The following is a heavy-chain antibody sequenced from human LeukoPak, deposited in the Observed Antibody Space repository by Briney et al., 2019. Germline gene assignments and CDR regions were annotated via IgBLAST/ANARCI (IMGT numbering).Heavy chain of an antibody. CDR3: AKTVSGSYSYQGGDY. V-gene: IGHV3-23*01. CDR1: GFTFSSYA. D-gene: IGHD3-10*01. Sequence: PGGSLRLSCAAAGFTFSSYAMTWVRQAPGKGLEWVSAISGSGGSAYYADSVKGRFTITRDNSKNTLYLQMTSLRAEDTAVYYCAKTVSGSYSYQGGDYWGQGTLVTVSS. CDR2: ISGSGGSA. J-gene: IGHJ4*02.